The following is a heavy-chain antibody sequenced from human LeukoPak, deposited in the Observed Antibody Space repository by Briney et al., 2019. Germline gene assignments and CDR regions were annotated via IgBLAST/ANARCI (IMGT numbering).Heavy chain of an antibody. CDR2: INHSGST. D-gene: IGHD3-22*01. J-gene: IGHJ3*02. CDR3: RGGIYHDSSGYYYRALDI. CDR1: GGSFSGYY. Sequence: SETLSLTCPVYGGSFSGYYLSWIRQPPGKGRESIGEINHSGSTNFNPSLRSRVTISVDTSKNQFSLTLSSVTAADTAGYFCRGGIYHDSSGYYYRALDIWGQGTMVTVSS. V-gene: IGHV4-34*01.